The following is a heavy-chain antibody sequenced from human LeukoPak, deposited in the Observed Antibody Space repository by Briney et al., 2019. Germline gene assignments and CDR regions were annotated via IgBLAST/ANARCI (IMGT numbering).Heavy chain of an antibody. CDR2: VDHSGGT. CDR1: GYSLSSGYY. V-gene: IGHV4-38-2*02. D-gene: IGHD3-22*01. Sequence: PSETLSLTCTVSGYSLSSGYYWGWVRQPPGKGLEWIGSVDHSGGTYYNPSLRSRVSISLDTSRNQFSLKLNSVTAADTAVYYCAKSNGYGLIDIWGQGTMVTVSS. J-gene: IGHJ3*02. CDR3: AKSNGYGLIDI.